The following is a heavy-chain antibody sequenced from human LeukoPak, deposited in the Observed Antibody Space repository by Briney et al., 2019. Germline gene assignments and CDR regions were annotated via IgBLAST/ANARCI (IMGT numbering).Heavy chain of an antibody. J-gene: IGHJ4*02. D-gene: IGHD3-10*01. CDR2: INPNSGGT. V-gene: IGHV1-2*02. Sequence: ASVKVSCKASGYTFTGYYMHWVRQAPGQGLEWMGWINPNSGGTNYAQKFQGRVAMTRDTSISTAYMELSRLRSDDTAVYYCARVTVRGTYHFDYWGQGTLVTVSS. CDR1: GYTFTGYY. CDR3: ARVTVRGTYHFDY.